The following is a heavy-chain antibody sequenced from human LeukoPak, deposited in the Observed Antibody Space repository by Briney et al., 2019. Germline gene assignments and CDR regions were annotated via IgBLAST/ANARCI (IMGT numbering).Heavy chain of an antibody. CDR3: ARGGSSSWYDMYYFDY. J-gene: IGHJ4*02. D-gene: IGHD6-13*01. CDR2: IYHSGST. V-gene: IGHV4-30-2*01. CDR1: GGSISSGGYS. Sequence: SETLSLTCAVSGGSISSGGYSWSWIRQPPGKGLEWIGYIYHSGSTYYNPSLKSRVTISVDRSKNQFSLKLSSVTAADTAVYYCARGGSSSWYDMYYFDYWGQGTLVTVSS.